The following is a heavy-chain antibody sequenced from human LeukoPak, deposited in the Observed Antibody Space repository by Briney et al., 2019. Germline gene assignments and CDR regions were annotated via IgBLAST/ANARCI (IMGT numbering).Heavy chain of an antibody. CDR1: GFTFSSYG. V-gene: IGHV3-30*02. D-gene: IGHD2-2*01. J-gene: IGHJ4*02. CDR2: MRYDGSNK. Sequence: GGSLRLSCAASGFTFSSYGMHWVRQAPGKGLEWVASMRYDGSNKYYADSVKGRFTISRDNSKNTLYLQMNSLRAEDTAVYYCAKDLVYSVPAAIGYWGQGTLVTVSS. CDR3: AKDLVYSVPAAIGY.